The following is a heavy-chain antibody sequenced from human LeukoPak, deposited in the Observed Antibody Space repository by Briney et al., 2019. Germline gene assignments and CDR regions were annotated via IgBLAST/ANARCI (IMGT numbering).Heavy chain of an antibody. V-gene: IGHV4-39*01. CDR2: IFYSGNT. D-gene: IGHD2-2*02. CDR3: ARYTYGSIDS. CDR1: GGSISSSSYY. J-gene: IGHJ4*02. Sequence: SETLSLTCTVSGGSISSSSYYWGWIRQPPGKGLEWIGNIFYSGNTYYTPSLKSRVTISVDTSKNQFSLKLSSVTAADTAVYYCARYTYGSIDSWGQGTLVTVSS.